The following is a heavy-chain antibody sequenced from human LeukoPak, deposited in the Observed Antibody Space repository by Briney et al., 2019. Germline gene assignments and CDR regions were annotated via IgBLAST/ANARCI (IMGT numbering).Heavy chain of an antibody. CDR2: ISSSSSYI. J-gene: IGHJ4*02. CDR3: AREGAARTLAKLFDY. V-gene: IGHV3-21*01. D-gene: IGHD6-6*01. CDR1: RFTFSSYS. Sequence: GVSLRLSCAASRFTFSSYSMNWVRQAPGKGLEWVSSISSSSSYIYYADSVKGRFTISRDNAKNSLYLQMNSLRAEDTAVYYCAREGAARTLAKLFDYWGQGTLVTVSS.